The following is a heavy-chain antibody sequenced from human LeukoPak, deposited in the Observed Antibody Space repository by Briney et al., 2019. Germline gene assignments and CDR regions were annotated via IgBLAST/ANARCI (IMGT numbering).Heavy chain of an antibody. Sequence: RASVKVSCKASGYTFTGYYMHWVRQAPGQGLEWMGWINPNSGGTNYAQKFQGWVTMTRDTSISTAYMELSRLRSDDTAVYYCAREGGVWFGELYEYGMDVWGQGTTVTVSS. V-gene: IGHV1-2*04. CDR3: AREGGVWFGELYEYGMDV. D-gene: IGHD3-10*01. CDR2: INPNSGGT. CDR1: GYTFTGYY. J-gene: IGHJ6*02.